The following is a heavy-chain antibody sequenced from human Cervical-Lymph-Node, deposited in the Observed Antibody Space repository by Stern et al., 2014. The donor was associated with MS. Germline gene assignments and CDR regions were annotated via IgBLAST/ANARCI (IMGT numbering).Heavy chain of an antibody. Sequence: VQLEESGPGLVKPSETVSLTCTVSGGPMSSKYWNWIRQPPGKGLEWIGYIYSDGSTNYNPSLKSRVIISLDTSTNQFSLSLTSVTAADTAMYYCARVTGRGTRQNWFDSWGQGTLVTVSS. D-gene: IGHD1-26*01. CDR2: IYSDGST. V-gene: IGHV4-59*01. CDR3: ARVTGRGTRQNWFDS. CDR1: GGPMSSKY. J-gene: IGHJ5*01.